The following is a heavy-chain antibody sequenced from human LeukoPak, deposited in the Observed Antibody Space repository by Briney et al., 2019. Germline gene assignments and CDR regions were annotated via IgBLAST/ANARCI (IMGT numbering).Heavy chain of an antibody. CDR2: ISGSGGST. CDR3: AKAGPASSDYLNWFDP. V-gene: IGHV3-23*01. D-gene: IGHD3-22*01. Sequence: GGSLRLSCAASGFTFSTYAMNWVRQAPGKGLEWVSVISGSGGSTYYADSVKGRFTISRDNSKNTSYLQMNSLRVEDTAVYYCAKAGPASSDYLNWFDPWGQGTLVTVSS. J-gene: IGHJ5*02. CDR1: GFTFSTYA.